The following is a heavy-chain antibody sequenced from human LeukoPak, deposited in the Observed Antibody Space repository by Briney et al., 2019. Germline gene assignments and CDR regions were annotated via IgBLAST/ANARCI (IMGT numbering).Heavy chain of an antibody. CDR3: ARNGNYYDSSGYYRDYFDD. V-gene: IGHV1-18*01. J-gene: IGHJ4*02. D-gene: IGHD3-22*01. CDR2: ISAYNGNT. Sequence: ASVKVSCKASGYTFTSYGISWVRQAPGQGLEWMGWISAYNGNTNYAQKLQGRVTMTTDTSTSTAYMELRSLRSDDTAVYYCARNGNYYDSSGYYRDYFDDWGQGTLVTVSS. CDR1: GYTFTSYG.